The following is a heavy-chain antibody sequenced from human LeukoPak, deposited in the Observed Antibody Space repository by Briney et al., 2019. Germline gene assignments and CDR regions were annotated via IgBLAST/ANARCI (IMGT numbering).Heavy chain of an antibody. CDR1: GFTFSGSA. J-gene: IGHJ5*02. CDR2: IRSKANSYAT. V-gene: IGHV3-73*01. CDR3: IRPMATTTAYWFDH. Sequence: GGSLRLSCAASGFTFSGSAMHWVRQASGKGLEWVGRIRSKANSYATAYAASVEGRFIISRDDSKNTAYLQMNSLKSEDTAVYYCIRPMATTTAYWFDHWGQGTLVTVSS. D-gene: IGHD4-17*01.